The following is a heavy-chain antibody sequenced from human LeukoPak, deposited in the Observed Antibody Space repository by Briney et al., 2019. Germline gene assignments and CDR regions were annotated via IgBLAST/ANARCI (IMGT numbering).Heavy chain of an antibody. CDR1: GYTFTGYY. CDR2: INPNSGGT. CDR3: ARVSQQLVWSAFDI. Sequence: ASVKVSCKASGYTFTGYYMHWVRQAPGQGLEWMGWINPNSGGTNYAQKFQGRVTMTRDTSISTAYMELSRLRSDGTAVYYCARVSQQLVWSAFDIGGQGTMVTVSS. V-gene: IGHV1-2*02. J-gene: IGHJ3*02. D-gene: IGHD6-13*01.